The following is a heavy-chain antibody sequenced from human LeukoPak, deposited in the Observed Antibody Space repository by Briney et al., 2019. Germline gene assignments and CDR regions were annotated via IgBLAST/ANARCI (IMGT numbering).Heavy chain of an antibody. V-gene: IGHV3-30*02. CDR1: GFKISDYY. CDR2: VRQDGKLK. Sequence: GGSLRLSCVASGFKISDYYIHWVRQAPGKGLEWAASVRQDGKLKFYADSVKARFTISRDNSKNTVFLQMDSLRAEDTAQYYCSRERGDREFGYWGQGIMVTVSS. D-gene: IGHD5-18*01. J-gene: IGHJ4*02. CDR3: SRERGDREFGY.